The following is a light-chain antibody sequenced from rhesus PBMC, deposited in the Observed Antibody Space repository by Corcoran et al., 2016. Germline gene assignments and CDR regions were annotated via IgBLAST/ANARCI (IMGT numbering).Light chain of an antibody. V-gene: IGKV3-24*04. CDR2: GAS. CDR1: QSVGSY. Sequence: ETVVTQSPATLSLSPGERATLSCRASQSVGSYLAWYQQKPGQAPRLLIYGASSRATGIPDRFSGSGAGTEFTLTISSLQPEDFATYYRQQRNSYPLTFGGGTKVEIK. J-gene: IGKJ4*01. CDR3: QQRNSYPLT.